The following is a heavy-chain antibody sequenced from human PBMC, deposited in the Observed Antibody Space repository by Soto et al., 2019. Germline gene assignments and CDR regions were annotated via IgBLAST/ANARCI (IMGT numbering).Heavy chain of an antibody. CDR1: GYTFTNYG. CDR3: ARGGSSWPAEYYQH. J-gene: IGHJ1*01. Sequence: QVQLVQSGAEVKKPGASVKVSCKASGYTFTNYGINWVRQAPGQGPEWMGWISGYNGETKYAQSLHGRVTMTTDTSTSTAYMELRSLRSDDTAVYYCARGGSSWPAEYYQHWGQGTLVIVSS. V-gene: IGHV1-18*01. D-gene: IGHD2-2*01. CDR2: ISGYNGET.